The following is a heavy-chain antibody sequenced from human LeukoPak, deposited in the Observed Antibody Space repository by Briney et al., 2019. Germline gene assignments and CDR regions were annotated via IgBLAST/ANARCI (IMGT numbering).Heavy chain of an antibody. CDR3: ARGVGYSGSYSGGFDY. CDR1: GFTFSSYS. CDR2: ISSSSSYI. D-gene: IGHD1-26*01. V-gene: IGHV3-21*01. J-gene: IGHJ4*02. Sequence: GGSLRLSCAASGFTFSSYSMNWVRQAPGKGLEWVSSISSSSSYIYYADSVKGRFTISRDNAKNSLYLQMNSLRAEDTAVYYCARGVGYSGSYSGGFDYWGQGTLVTVSS.